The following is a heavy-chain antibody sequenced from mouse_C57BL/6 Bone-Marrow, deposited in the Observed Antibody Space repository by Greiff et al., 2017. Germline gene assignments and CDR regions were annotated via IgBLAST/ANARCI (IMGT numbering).Heavy chain of an antibody. CDR2: IDPSDSYT. Sequence: QVQLQQPGAELVMPGASVKLSCKASGYTFTSYWMHWVKQRPGQGLEWIGEIDPSDSYTNYNQKFKGKSTLTVDKSSSTAYMQLSSLTSEDSAVYYCARGGYDGTEFDNWGQGTTLTVSS. CDR1: GYTFTSYW. J-gene: IGHJ2*01. V-gene: IGHV1-69*01. CDR3: ARGGYDGTEFDN. D-gene: IGHD2-2*01.